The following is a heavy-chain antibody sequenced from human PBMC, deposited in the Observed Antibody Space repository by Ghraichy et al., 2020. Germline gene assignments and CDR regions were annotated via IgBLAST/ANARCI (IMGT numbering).Heavy chain of an antibody. V-gene: IGHV4-39*01. Sequence: SETLSLTCTVSGGSISSYSDYWVWLRQPPGKGPEWIGSIYNSVSTHYNPSLKSRVTISIDTSQDQFSLRLTSVTAADTAIYYCARNKTGNLSGWFDPWGQDSLVIVSS. CDR2: IYNSVST. D-gene: IGHD1-14*01. CDR1: GGSISSYSDY. J-gene: IGHJ5*02. CDR3: ARNKTGNLSGWFDP.